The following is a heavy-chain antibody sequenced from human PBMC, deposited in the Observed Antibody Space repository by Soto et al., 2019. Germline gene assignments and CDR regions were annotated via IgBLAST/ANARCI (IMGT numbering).Heavy chain of an antibody. CDR3: AKGPRHYYDFWSGYYMRHYYYYMDV. CDR1: GFTFSSYG. D-gene: IGHD3-3*01. Sequence: GGSLRLSCAASGFTFSSYGMHWVRQAPGKGLEWVAVISYDGSNKYYADSVKGRFTISRDNSKNTLYLQMNSLRAEDTAVYYCAKGPRHYYDFWSGYYMRHYYYYMDVWGKGTTVTVSS. V-gene: IGHV3-30*18. CDR2: ISYDGSNK. J-gene: IGHJ6*03.